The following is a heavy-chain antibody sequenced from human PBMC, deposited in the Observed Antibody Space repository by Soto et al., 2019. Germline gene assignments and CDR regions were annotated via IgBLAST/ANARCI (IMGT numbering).Heavy chain of an antibody. Sequence: PSETLSLTCTVSVGSISNYYWSWIRQPPGKGLEWIGYIYYSGSTNYNPSLKSRVTISVDTSKNQFSLKLSSVTAADTAVYYCARGSTACFTHNHYGKEDWGQGTTVTVSS. CDR3: ARGSTACFTHNHYGKED. CDR2: IYYSGST. CDR1: VGSISNYY. V-gene: IGHV4-59*01. D-gene: IGHD5-18*01. J-gene: IGHJ6*02.